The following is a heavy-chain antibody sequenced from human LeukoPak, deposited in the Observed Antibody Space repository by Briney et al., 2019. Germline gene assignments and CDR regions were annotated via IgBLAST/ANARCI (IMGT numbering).Heavy chain of an antibody. J-gene: IGHJ4*02. Sequence: ASVKVSCKASGYTFTSYGISWVRQAPGQGLEWMGWISAYNGNTNYAQKLQGRVTMTTDTSTSTAHMELRSLRSDDTAVYYCARDPSLFYYDSSGYSPFDYWGQGTLVTVSS. V-gene: IGHV1-18*01. CDR2: ISAYNGNT. D-gene: IGHD3-22*01. CDR1: GYTFTSYG. CDR3: ARDPSLFYYDSSGYSPFDY.